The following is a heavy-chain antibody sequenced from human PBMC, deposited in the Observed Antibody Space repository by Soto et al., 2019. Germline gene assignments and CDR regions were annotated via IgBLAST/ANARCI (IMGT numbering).Heavy chain of an antibody. CDR2: ISAYNGNT. CDR3: ARDLAVAGTGGNWFDP. Sequence: ASVKVSCKASGYTFTSYGISWVRRAPGQGLEWMGWISAYNGNTNYAQKLQGRVTMTTDASTSTAYMELRSLRSDDTAVYYCARDLAVAGTGGNWFDPWGQGTLVTVSS. J-gene: IGHJ5*02. CDR1: GYTFTSYG. D-gene: IGHD6-19*01. V-gene: IGHV1-18*04.